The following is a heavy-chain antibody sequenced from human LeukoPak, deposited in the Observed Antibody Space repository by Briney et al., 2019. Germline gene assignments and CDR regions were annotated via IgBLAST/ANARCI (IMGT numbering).Heavy chain of an antibody. J-gene: IGHJ4*02. Sequence: SETLSLTCTVSGGSISSYYWSWIRQPPGKGPEWIGYIYYSGSTNYNPSLKSRVTISVDTSKNQFSLKLSSVTAADTAVYYCARDRYYDFWSGYYIPGGLDYWGQGALVTVSS. CDR2: IYYSGST. V-gene: IGHV4-59*01. CDR1: GGSISSYY. CDR3: ARDRYYDFWSGYYIPGGLDY. D-gene: IGHD3-3*01.